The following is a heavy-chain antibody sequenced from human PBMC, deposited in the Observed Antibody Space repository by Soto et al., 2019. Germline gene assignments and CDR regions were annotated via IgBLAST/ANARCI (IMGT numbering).Heavy chain of an antibody. CDR1: VFTFSSYA. CDR2: ISGSGGST. V-gene: IGHV3-23*01. D-gene: IGHD3-22*01. CDR3: AKDLYYYDSSGYYYGFFWDY. Sequence: PGGSLRLSCAASVFTFSSYAMSWVRQAPGKGLEWVSAISGSGGSTYYADSVKGRFTISRDNSKNTLYLQMNSLRAEDTAVYYCAKDLYYYDSSGYYYGFFWDYWGQGTLVTVSS. J-gene: IGHJ4*02.